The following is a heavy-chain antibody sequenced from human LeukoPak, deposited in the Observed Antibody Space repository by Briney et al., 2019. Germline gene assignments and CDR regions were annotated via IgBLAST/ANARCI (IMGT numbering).Heavy chain of an antibody. V-gene: IGHV1-18*01. J-gene: IGHJ4*02. D-gene: IGHD2-15*01. CDR3: ARDPNKLGYCSSGSCYQGGFDY. CDR2: ISAYNGNT. CDR1: GYTFTSYG. Sequence: GASVKVSCKASGYTFTSYGISWVRQAPGQGLEWMGWISAYNGNTNYAQKLQGRVTMTTDTSTSTAYMELRSLRSDDTAVYYCARDPNKLGYCSSGSCYQGGFDYWGQGTLVTVSS.